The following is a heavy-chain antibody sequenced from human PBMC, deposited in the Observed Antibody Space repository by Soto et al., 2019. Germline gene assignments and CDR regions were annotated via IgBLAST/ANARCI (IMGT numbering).Heavy chain of an antibody. Sequence: PSETLSLTCTVSGDSIGSSNYFWGWIRQPPGKGLEWIGTIFYSGSTYYNPSLKSRVTISVDTSKNQFSLRLISVTAADTALYYCARRYGWLYFDYWGQGSLVTVSS. CDR2: IFYSGST. V-gene: IGHV4-39*01. CDR1: GDSIGSSNYF. D-gene: IGHD6-19*01. J-gene: IGHJ4*02. CDR3: ARRYGWLYFDY.